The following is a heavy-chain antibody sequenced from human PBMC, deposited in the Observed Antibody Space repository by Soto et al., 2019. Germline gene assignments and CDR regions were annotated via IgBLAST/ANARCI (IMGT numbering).Heavy chain of an antibody. CDR3: ARGYYGSGSYFWLDP. V-gene: IGHV1-3*01. CDR2: INAGNGYT. D-gene: IGHD3-10*01. Sequence: EASVKVSCKASGYTFTTYATHWVRQAPGQSLEWMGWINAGNGYTKYSQKFQGRVTITTDTSASTAYMELSSLRSEDTAVYFCARGYYGSGSYFWLDPWGQGTLVTVSS. CDR1: GYTFTTYA. J-gene: IGHJ5*02.